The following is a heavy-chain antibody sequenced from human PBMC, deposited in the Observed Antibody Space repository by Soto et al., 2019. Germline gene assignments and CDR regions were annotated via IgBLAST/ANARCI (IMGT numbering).Heavy chain of an antibody. CDR2: IYYSGST. CDR3: ATLGATYYYYGMDV. V-gene: IGHV4-39*01. CDR1: GGSISSSSYY. J-gene: IGHJ6*02. D-gene: IGHD1-26*01. Sequence: SETLSLTCTVSGGSISSSSYYWGWIRQPPGKGLEWIGSIYYSGSTYYNPSLKSRVTISVDTSKNQFSLKLSSVTAADTAVYYCATLGATYYYYGMDVWGQGXTVTVYS.